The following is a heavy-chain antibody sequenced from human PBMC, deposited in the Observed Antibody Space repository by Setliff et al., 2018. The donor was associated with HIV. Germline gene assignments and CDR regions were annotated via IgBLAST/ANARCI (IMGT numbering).Heavy chain of an antibody. Sequence: ASVKVSCKASGYTFTGYYMHWVRQAPGQGLEWMGWINPNSGGTNYAQKFQARVTMTRDTSTNTVYLELRSLRSEDTAVYFCASKGGSENYPDSDAFDIWGQGTLVTVSS. CDR2: INPNSGGT. CDR1: GYTFTGYY. D-gene: IGHD3-10*01. J-gene: IGHJ3*02. V-gene: IGHV1-2*02. CDR3: ASKGGSENYPDSDAFDI.